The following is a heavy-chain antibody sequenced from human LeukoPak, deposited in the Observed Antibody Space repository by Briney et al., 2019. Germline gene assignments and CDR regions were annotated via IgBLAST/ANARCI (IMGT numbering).Heavy chain of an antibody. J-gene: IGHJ4*02. V-gene: IGHV3-23*01. CDR2: ISGSGGST. Sequence: GGSLRLSCAASGFTFSSYAMSWVRQAPGKGLEWVSAISGSGGSTYYADSVKGRFTISRDNTKNTLYLQMNSLRAEDTAVYYCAKDGASYYYDSSGFDYWGQGTLVTVSS. CDR1: GFTFSSYA. D-gene: IGHD3-22*01. CDR3: AKDGASYYYDSSGFDY.